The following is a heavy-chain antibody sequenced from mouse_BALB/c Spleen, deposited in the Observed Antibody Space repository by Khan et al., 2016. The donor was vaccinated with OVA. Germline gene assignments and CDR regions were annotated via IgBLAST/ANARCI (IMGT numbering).Heavy chain of an antibody. V-gene: IGHV2-9*02. J-gene: IGHJ3*01. CDR2: IWAGGST. CDR1: GFSLSNYG. CDR3: ARDFYNGAWFAY. D-gene: IGHD1-3*01. Sequence: QVQLKESGPGLVAPSQTLSITCTVSGFSLSNYGVHWVRQPPGKGLEWRGVIWAGGSTNHNSALMSRLSISKDDSKSQVFLKMNSLQTDDTAMYYCARDFYNGAWFAYWGQGTLVTVSA.